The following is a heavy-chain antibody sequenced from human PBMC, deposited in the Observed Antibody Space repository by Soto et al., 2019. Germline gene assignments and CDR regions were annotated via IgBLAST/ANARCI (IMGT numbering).Heavy chain of an antibody. J-gene: IGHJ4*02. V-gene: IGHV4-4*02. D-gene: IGHD3-10*01. CDR3: ARDSRYYGSGSYPY. Sequence: QLQLQESGSGLVKPSQTLSLTCAVSGGSISSSNWWSWVRQPPGKGLEWIGEIYHSGSTNYNPSLNTRVTXXVXKXXNQFSLKLSSVTAADTAVYYCARDSRYYGSGSYPYWGQGTLVTVSS. CDR1: GGSISSSNW. CDR2: IYHSGST.